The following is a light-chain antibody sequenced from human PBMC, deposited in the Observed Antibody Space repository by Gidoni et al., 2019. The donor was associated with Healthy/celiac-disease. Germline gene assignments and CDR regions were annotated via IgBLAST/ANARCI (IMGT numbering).Light chain of an antibody. V-gene: IGLV3-1*01. Sequence: SYELTQPPSVSVSPGQTASITCSGDKLGDKYACWYQQMPGQSPVLVIDQNSKRPSGFPERFSGSNSGNTATLTISGSQAKDEADYYCQAWVSSTALFGGGTKLTVL. CDR3: QAWVSSTAL. J-gene: IGLJ2*01. CDR2: QNS. CDR1: KLGDKY.